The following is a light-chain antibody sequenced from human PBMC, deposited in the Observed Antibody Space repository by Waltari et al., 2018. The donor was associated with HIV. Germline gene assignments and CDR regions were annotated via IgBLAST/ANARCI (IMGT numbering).Light chain of an antibody. CDR2: AAS. CDR3: QQSYSTPLT. V-gene: IGKV1-39*01. CDR1: ETISSY. Sequence: DIQMTQSPSSLSASDGDSVTITCRASETISSYLNWYQQKPGKAPKLLIYAASSLQSGVPSRFSVSGSGTDFTLTISSLQPEDSATYFCQQSYSTPLTFVQGTKLEIK. J-gene: IGKJ2*01.